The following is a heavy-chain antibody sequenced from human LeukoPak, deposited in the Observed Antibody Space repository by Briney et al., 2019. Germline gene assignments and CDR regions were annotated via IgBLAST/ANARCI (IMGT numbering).Heavy chain of an antibody. CDR1: GGTFSSYA. CDR2: IIPIFGTA. V-gene: IGHV1-69*05. CDR3: AREGVEMATKYYFDY. D-gene: IGHD5-24*01. J-gene: IGHJ4*02. Sequence: SVKVSCKASGGTFSSYAIRWVRQAPGQGLEWMGGIIPIFGTANYAQKFQGRVTITTDESTSTAYMELSSLRSEDTAVYYCAREGVEMATKYYFDYWGQGTLVTVSS.